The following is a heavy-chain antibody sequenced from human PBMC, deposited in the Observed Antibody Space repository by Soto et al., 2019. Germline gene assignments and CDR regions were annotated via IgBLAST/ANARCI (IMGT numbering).Heavy chain of an antibody. CDR3: ASPYSSSSSHYYGMDV. Sequence: QVQLVQSGAEVKKPGSSVKVSCKASGGTFSSYAISWVRQAPGQGLEWMGGIIPIFGTANYAQKFQGRVTSTGDESTSTAYMELSSLRSEDTAVYYCASPYSSSSSHYYGMDVWGQGTTVTVSS. CDR2: IIPIFGTA. CDR1: GGTFSSYA. J-gene: IGHJ6*02. V-gene: IGHV1-69*01. D-gene: IGHD6-6*01.